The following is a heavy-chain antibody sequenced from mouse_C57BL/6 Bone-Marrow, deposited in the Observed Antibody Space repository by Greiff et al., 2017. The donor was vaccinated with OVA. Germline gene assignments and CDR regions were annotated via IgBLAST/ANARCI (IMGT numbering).Heavy chain of an antibody. V-gene: IGHV1-36*01. D-gene: IGHD1-1*01. CDR2: VYPYNGGT. Sequence: DVKLQESGPVLVKPGPSVKISCKASGFTFTDYYMHWVKQSPGKSLEWIGLVYPYNGGTSYNQKFKGKATLTVDTSSSTAYMELNSLTSEDAAVYYCARFTTVDYFDYWGQGTTLTVSS. CDR3: ARFTTVDYFDY. J-gene: IGHJ2*01. CDR1: GFTFTDYY.